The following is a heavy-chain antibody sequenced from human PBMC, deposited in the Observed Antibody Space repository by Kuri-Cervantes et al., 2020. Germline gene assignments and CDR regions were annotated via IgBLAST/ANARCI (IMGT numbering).Heavy chain of an antibody. Sequence: GGSLRLSCAASGFTFSSYGMHWVRQAPGKGLEWVAVISYDGSNKYYADSVKGRFTISRDNSKNTLYLQMNSLRDGDTAVYYCARRGGFDWLLNYYDYGMDVWGQGTTVTVS. J-gene: IGHJ6*02. CDR1: GFTFSSYG. D-gene: IGHD3-9*01. CDR2: ISYDGSNK. V-gene: IGHV3-30*03. CDR3: ARRGGFDWLLNYYDYGMDV.